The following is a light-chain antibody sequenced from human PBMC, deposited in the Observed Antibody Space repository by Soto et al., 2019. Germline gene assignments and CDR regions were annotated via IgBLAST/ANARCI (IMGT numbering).Light chain of an antibody. CDR3: QKYNSAPQT. CDR2: AAS. CDR1: QVVSSF. V-gene: IGKV1-27*01. J-gene: IGKJ1*01. Sequence: DIQMTQSPSSLSASVGDRVTITCRARQVVSSFLAWYQQLPGKVPNLLIYAASTLQSGVPSRFSGSESGTDFTLTVSSLQPDDVAVYYCQKYNSAPQTFGQGTKVDIK.